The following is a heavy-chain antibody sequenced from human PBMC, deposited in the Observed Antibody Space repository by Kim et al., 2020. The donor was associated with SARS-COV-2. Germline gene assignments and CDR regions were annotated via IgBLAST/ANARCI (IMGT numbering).Heavy chain of an antibody. V-gene: IGHV3-13*01. Sequence: GGSLRLSCAASGFTFSSYDMHWVRQATGKGLEWVSAIGTAGDTYYPGSVKGRFTISRENATNSLYLQMNSLRAGDTAVYYCARGRGFSSGWYGQGSWFDPWGQGTLVTVSS. J-gene: IGHJ5*02. CDR1: GFTFSSYD. D-gene: IGHD6-19*01. CDR3: ARGRGFSSGWYGQGSWFDP. CDR2: IGTAGDT.